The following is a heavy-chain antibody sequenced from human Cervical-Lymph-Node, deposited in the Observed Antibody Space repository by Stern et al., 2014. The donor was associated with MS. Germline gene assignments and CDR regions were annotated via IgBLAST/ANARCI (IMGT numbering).Heavy chain of an antibody. Sequence: EDQLVESGGGLVQPGGSLRLSCVGSGFTFRNYAMHWVRQAPGKGLEYVSAITSDGGSTYYAKFVKGRFTISRDNAKNTLYLQMGRLRGDDMAVYYCARGSRWGQGTLVTVSS. CDR2: ITSDGGST. V-gene: IGHV3-64*01. CDR3: ARGSR. CDR1: GFTFRNYA. J-gene: IGHJ4*02.